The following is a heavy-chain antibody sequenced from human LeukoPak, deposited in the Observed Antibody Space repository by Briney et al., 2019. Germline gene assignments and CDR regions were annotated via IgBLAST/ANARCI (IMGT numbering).Heavy chain of an antibody. CDR2: ISCSDGST. J-gene: IGHJ5*02. Sequence: GGSLRLSCAASGFTFSSYAMSWVRQAPGKGLEWVSGISCSDGSTYYADSVKGRFTISRDNSKNTLYVQMNSLRAEDTAVYYCAKARGFCSGGSCYNPFDPWGQGTLVTVSS. CDR3: AKARGFCSGGSCYNPFDP. CDR1: GFTFSSYA. V-gene: IGHV3-23*01. D-gene: IGHD2-15*01.